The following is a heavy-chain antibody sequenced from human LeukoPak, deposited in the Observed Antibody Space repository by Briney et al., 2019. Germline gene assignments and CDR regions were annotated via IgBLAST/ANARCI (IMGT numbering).Heavy chain of an antibody. V-gene: IGHV3-11*01. D-gene: IGHD2-15*01. CDR2: ISSCGSPI. J-gene: IGHJ4*02. Sequence: GGSLILSCAAPAFTFSYYYMSWIRQAPGKALERVSYISSCGSPIYYADSVKGRFAISGDNTKNSLHLQMNSLRAEDTAVYYCARGRRSLGDYFDYWGEGILVIVSS. CDR3: ARGRRSLGDYFDY. CDR1: AFTFSYYY.